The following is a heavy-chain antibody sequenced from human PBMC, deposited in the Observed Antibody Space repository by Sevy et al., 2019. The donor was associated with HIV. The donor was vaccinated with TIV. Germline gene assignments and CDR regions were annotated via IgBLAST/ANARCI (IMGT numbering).Heavy chain of an antibody. J-gene: IGHJ4*02. D-gene: IGHD6-6*01. V-gene: IGHV3-7*03. CDR2: IKQDGSEK. CDR3: ARDRREYTGYYFDY. Sequence: GGSLRLSCAASGFTFSSYWMSWVRQAPGKGLEWVANIKQDGSEKYYVDSVKGRFTISRDNAKNSLYLQMNSLRAEDTAVYYCARDRREYTGYYFDYWGQGTLVTVSS. CDR1: GFTFSSYW.